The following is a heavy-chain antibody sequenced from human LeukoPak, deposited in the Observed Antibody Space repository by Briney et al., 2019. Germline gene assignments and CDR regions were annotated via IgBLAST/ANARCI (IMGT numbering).Heavy chain of an antibody. CDR1: GGSISSSTYY. CDR2: IYYSGST. V-gene: IGHV4-39*01. Sequence: PSETLSLTCTVSGGSISSSTYYWGWIRQPPGKGLEWIGSIYYSGSTYYNPSLKSRVTISVDTSKKQFSLKLSSVTAADTAVYYCARLRNYHHYMDVWGKGTTVTVSS. CDR3: ARLRNYHHYMDV. J-gene: IGHJ6*03.